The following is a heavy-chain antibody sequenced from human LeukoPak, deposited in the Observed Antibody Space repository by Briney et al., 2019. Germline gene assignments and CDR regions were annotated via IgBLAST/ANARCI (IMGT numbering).Heavy chain of an antibody. CDR2: ISYDGSNK. Sequence: PGRSLRLSCAASGFTFSSYGMHWVRQAPGKGLEWVAVISYDGSNKYYADSVKGRFTISRDNSKNTLNLQMNSLRAEDTAVYYCARANTYDSNYYYGMDVWGQGTTVTVSS. D-gene: IGHD5-12*01. V-gene: IGHV3-30*03. CDR1: GFTFSSYG. J-gene: IGHJ6*02. CDR3: ARANTYDSNYYYGMDV.